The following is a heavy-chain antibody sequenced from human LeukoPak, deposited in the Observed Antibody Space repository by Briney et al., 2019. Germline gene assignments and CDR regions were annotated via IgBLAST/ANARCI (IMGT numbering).Heavy chain of an antibody. CDR3: AKDLSSAITSALVLDV. CDR1: GFTFDDYA. D-gene: IGHD3-22*01. J-gene: IGHJ6*02. CDR2: ITWNRDNI. V-gene: IGHV3-9*01. Sequence: GGSLRLSCTVSGFTFDDYAMHWVRHTPGKGLKWVAGITWNRDNIGYGDSVKGRFTISRDNVKNVLYLQMNSLRPEDTALYYCAKDLSSAITSALVLDVXXQGTTV.